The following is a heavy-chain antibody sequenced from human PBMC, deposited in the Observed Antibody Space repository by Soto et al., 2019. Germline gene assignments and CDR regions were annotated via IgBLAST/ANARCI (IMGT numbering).Heavy chain of an antibody. CDR3: TKTGPWYFEY. Sequence: GGSLRLSCAASGFTFSTSGMTWVRQAPGKGLECVSGIDANGTPTFYADSVKGRFTISRDNSKNTLSLQMKSLRAEDMAIYYCTKTGPWYFEYWGQGTLVTVSS. J-gene: IGHJ4*02. V-gene: IGHV3-23*01. CDR1: GFTFSTSG. CDR2: IDANGTPT.